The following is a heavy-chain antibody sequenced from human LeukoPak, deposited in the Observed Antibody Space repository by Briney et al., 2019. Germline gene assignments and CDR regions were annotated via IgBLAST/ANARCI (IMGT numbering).Heavy chain of an antibody. CDR2: IRYDGSNK. D-gene: IGHD1-26*01. CDR3: ARDSGFYRGKYYGFDC. CDR1: GFTFSSYG. V-gene: IGHV3-30*02. J-gene: IGHJ4*02. Sequence: PGGSLRLPCAASGFTFSSYGMHWVSQAPGEGLEWVAFIRYDGSNKYYADSVKGRFTISRDNAKNSLYLQMNSLRAEDTAVYYCARDSGFYRGKYYGFDCWGQGTLVTVSS.